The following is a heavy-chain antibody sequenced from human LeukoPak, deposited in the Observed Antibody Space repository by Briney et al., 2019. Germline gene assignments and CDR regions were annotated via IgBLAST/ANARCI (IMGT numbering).Heavy chain of an antibody. J-gene: IGHJ4*02. D-gene: IGHD2-15*01. V-gene: IGHV4-39*01. Sequence: SETLSLTCTVSGGSIRSSYYYWGWIRQPPGKGLEWIGSIYYSGSTYYNPSLKSRVTISVDTSKNQFSLKLSSVTAADTAVYYCARLVVAGNYFDYWAREPWSPSPQ. CDR3: ARLVVAGNYFDY. CDR1: GGSIRSSYYY. CDR2: IYYSGST.